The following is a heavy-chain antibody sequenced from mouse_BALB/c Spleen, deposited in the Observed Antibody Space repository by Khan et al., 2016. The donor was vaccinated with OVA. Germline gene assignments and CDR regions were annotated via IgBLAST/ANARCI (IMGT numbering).Heavy chain of an antibody. V-gene: IGHV1S132*01. Sequence: VELVESGAELVKPGASVKLSCKTSGYTFTSYWIQWVKQRPGQGLGWIGQIFPGTDTTYSNENFKAKATLTVDTSSSTAYMQLSCLTSEDSAVYFCARGYFGNYEFAYWGQGTLVTVSA. J-gene: IGHJ3*01. CDR1: GYTFTSYW. CDR3: ARGYFGNYEFAY. D-gene: IGHD2-1*01. CDR2: IFPGTDTT.